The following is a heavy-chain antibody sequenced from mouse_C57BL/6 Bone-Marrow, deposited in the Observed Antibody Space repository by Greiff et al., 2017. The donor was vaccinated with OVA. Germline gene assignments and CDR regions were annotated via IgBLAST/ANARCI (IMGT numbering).Heavy chain of an antibody. J-gene: IGHJ1*03. CDR1: GYTFTDYY. CDR3: ARWGDGYIWYFDV. D-gene: IGHD2-3*01. CDR2: INPYNGGT. Sequence: EVQLQQSGPVLVKPGASVKMSCKASGYTFTDYYMNWVKQSHGKSLEWIGVINPYNGGTCYNQKFKGMATLTVDKSSNTAYMELNSLTSEDSAVYYCARWGDGYIWYFDVWGTGTTVTVSS. V-gene: IGHV1-19*01.